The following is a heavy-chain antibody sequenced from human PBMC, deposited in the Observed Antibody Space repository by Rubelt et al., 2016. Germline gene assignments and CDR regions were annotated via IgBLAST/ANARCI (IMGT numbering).Heavy chain of an antibody. J-gene: IGHJ6*03. CDR3: ARARKRFLEWLTHYYYYMDV. Sequence: VQLVESGGGLVKPGGSLRLSCAASGFTFSSYSMNWVRQAPGKGLEWVAVIWYDGSNKYYADSVEGRFTISRDNSKNTLYLQMNSLRAEDTAVYYCARARKRFLEWLTHYYYYMDVWGKGTTVTVSS. CDR2: IWYDGSNK. V-gene: IGHV3-33*08. D-gene: IGHD3-3*01. CDR1: GFTFSSYS.